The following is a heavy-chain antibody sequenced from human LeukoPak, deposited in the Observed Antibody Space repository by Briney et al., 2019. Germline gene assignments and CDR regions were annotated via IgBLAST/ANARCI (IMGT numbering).Heavy chain of an antibody. CDR2: IKKDGSEK. CDR1: GFIFSGSW. CDR3: ASLSGGIDY. J-gene: IGHJ4*02. V-gene: IGHV3-7*01. Sequence: PGGSLRLSCTASGFIFSGSWMAWIRQAPGKGLEWVAIIKKDGSEKYYVDSMKGRFTISRDNAKNTLYLQMNSLRAEDTAVYYCASLSGGIDYWGQGTLVTVSS. D-gene: IGHD5-12*01.